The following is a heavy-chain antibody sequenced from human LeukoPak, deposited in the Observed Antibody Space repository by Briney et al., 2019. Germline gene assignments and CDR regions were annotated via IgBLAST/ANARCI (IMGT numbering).Heavy chain of an antibody. CDR3: ARDGETYYYDSSGSPI. J-gene: IGHJ3*02. CDR2: IIPILGIA. D-gene: IGHD3-22*01. Sequence: SVKVCCKASGGTFSSYTISWVRQAPGQGLEWMGRIIPILGIANYAQKFQGRVTITADKSTSTGYMELSSLRSEDTAVYYCARDGETYYYDSSGSPIWGQGTMVTVSS. CDR1: GGTFSSYT. V-gene: IGHV1-69*04.